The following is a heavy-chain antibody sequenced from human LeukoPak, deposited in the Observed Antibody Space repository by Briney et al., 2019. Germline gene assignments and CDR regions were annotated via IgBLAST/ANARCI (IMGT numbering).Heavy chain of an antibody. J-gene: IGHJ3*01. D-gene: IGHD5-18*01. CDR1: GASIRSDPYY. CDR2: IYYSGTT. V-gene: IGHV4-31*03. Sequence: SQTLSLTCTVSGASIRSDPYYGSWIRQHPGEGLEWIGYIYYSGTTHYKPSLTSRATISLDTSTNQFSLKMTSVTAADTAVYYCARSGYIYGSDAFDVWGQGTLVTVSS. CDR3: ARSGYIYGSDAFDV.